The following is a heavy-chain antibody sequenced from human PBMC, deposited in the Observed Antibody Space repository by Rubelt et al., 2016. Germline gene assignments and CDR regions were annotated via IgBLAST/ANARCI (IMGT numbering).Heavy chain of an antibody. CDR3: ARGNAYNWNYEVVGFWFDP. CDR2: ISAYNGNT. D-gene: IGHD1-7*01. Sequence: GRGLEWMGWISAYNGNTNYAQKLQGRVTMTTDTSTSTAYMELRSLRSDDTAVYYCARGNAYNWNYEVVGFWFDPWGQGTLVTVSS. V-gene: IGHV1-18*01. J-gene: IGHJ5*02.